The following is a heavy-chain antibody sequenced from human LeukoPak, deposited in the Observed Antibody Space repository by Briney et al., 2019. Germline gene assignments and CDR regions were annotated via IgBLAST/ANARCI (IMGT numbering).Heavy chain of an antibody. J-gene: IGHJ4*02. CDR3: ARGGRRYLDYFDY. D-gene: IGHD3-9*01. CDR2: INGGNGNT. V-gene: IGHV1-3*01. Sequence: GASVKVSCKASGYTFTSYAMHWVRQAPGQRLEWMGWINGGNGNTKHSQKFQGRVTITRDTSASTAYMHLSSLRSEDTAVYYCARGGRRYLDYFDYWGQGTLVTVSS. CDR1: GYTFTSYA.